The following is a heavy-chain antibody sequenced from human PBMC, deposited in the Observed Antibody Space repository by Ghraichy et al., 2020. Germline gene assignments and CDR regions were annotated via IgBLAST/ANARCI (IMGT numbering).Heavy chain of an antibody. V-gene: IGHV3-23*01. J-gene: IGHJ4*02. Sequence: GGSLRLSCAASGFTFSSYAMSWVRQAPGKGLEWVSAISGSGGSTYYADSVKGRFTISRDNSKNTLYLQMNSLRAEDTAVYYCAKDPSSWSIEYYFDYWGQGTLVTVSS. CDR1: GFTFSSYA. CDR3: AKDPSSWSIEYYFDY. D-gene: IGHD6-13*01. CDR2: ISGSGGST.